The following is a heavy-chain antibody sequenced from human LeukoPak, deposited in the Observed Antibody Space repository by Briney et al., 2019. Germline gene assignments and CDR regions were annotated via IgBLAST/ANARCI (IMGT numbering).Heavy chain of an antibody. Sequence: GGSLRLSCGASGLTFCSYSMPWARQARGKGLQWVLVYSGCDGRTHHADSVKGRFSISRDNSKNTLYLQMNSLRAEDTAVYYCAKDGAGYDILTGCSSSGGYYYYGMDVWGQGTTVTVSS. CDR2: YSGCDGRT. V-gene: IGHV3-23*01. J-gene: IGHJ6*02. CDR1: GLTFCSYS. D-gene: IGHD3-9*01. CDR3: AKDGAGYDILTGCSSSGGYYYYGMDV.